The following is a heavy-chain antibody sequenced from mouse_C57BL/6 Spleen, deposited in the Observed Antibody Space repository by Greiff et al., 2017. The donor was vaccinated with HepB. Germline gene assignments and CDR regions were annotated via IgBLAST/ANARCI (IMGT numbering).Heavy chain of an antibody. D-gene: IGHD1-1*01. J-gene: IGHJ4*01. Sequence: QVQLKQSGAELARPGASVKLSCKASGYTFTSYGISWVKQRTGQGLEWIGEIYPRSGNTYYNEKFKGKATLTADKSSSTAYMELRSLTSEDSAVYFCARRVITTVVATYYAMDYWGQGTSVTVSS. CDR2: IYPRSGNT. V-gene: IGHV1-81*01. CDR3: ARRVITTVVATYYAMDY. CDR1: GYTFTSYG.